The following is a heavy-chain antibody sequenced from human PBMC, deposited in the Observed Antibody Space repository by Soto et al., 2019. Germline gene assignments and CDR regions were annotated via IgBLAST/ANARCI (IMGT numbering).Heavy chain of an antibody. Sequence: QVQLVQSGAEVKKPGSSVKVSCKASGGTFSSFAISWVRQAPGQGLEWMGGIIPIFGTTNYAQKFQGRVTITADESTSTGYMEVTTLRSEDTAVYYCARDRDHTYDYWGQGTLFTVSS. CDR1: GGTFSSFA. J-gene: IGHJ4*02. V-gene: IGHV1-69*01. CDR3: ARDRDHTYDY. CDR2: IIPIFGTT.